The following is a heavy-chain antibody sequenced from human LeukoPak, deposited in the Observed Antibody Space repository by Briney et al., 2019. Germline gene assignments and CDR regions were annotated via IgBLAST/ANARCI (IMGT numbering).Heavy chain of an antibody. J-gene: IGHJ4*02. CDR1: GFTFSNYY. V-gene: IGHV3-7*01. Sequence: PGGSLRLSCLASGFTFSNYYFSWVRQAPGKGLEWVANINQDGSGKYHVDSVKGRFTISRDNARNSLYLQMNSLRAEDTAMYFCASDLGRTAGYWGQGTLVTVSS. D-gene: IGHD3-16*01. CDR2: INQDGSGK. CDR3: ASDLGRTAGY.